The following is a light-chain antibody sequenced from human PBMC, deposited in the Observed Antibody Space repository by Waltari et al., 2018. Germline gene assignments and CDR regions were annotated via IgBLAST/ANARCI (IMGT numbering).Light chain of an antibody. J-gene: IGLJ2*01. CDR3: CAYAGADTSVL. V-gene: IGLV2-11*01. CDR2: DVN. Sequence: QSALTQPRSVSGSPGQSVTISCTGTSSDIGAFDFVSWYQQYPGQDSKLMICDVNKRAPGVPDRFSASKSGNTASLTISGLLNEDEADYYCCAYAGADTSVLFGGGTTVTVL. CDR1: SSDIGAFDF.